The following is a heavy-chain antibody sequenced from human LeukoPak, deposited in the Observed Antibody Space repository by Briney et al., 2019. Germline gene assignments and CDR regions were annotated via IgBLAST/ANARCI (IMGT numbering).Heavy chain of an antibody. CDR1: GYSFTAYY. D-gene: IGHD3-10*01. CDR2: INPKTGDT. V-gene: IGHV1-2*02. Sequence: ASLNVSCETSGYSFTAYYMHWVRHAPGQGLEWMGWINPKTGDTKYAQKFQGRVTVTRDTSISTAYMELSRLTSDDTAVYYCAREWYGSQSCFGFWGQGSLVTVSS. J-gene: IGHJ4*02. CDR3: AREWYGSQSCFGF.